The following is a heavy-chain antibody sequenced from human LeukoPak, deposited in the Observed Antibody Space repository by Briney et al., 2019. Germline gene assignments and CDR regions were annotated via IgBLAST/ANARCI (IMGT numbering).Heavy chain of an antibody. J-gene: IGHJ4*02. CDR1: GGSISSSSYY. CDR3: ARDFRTPPEGNVPQGRLEGQYYFDY. V-gene: IGHV4-39*07. CDR2: IYHSGST. Sequence: SETLSLTCTVSGGSISSSSYYWGWIRQPPGKGLEWIGSIYHSGSTYYNPSLKSRVTISVDTSKNQFSLKLSSVTAADTAVYYCARDFRTPPEGNVPQGRLEGQYYFDYWGQGTLVTVSS. D-gene: IGHD3/OR15-3a*01.